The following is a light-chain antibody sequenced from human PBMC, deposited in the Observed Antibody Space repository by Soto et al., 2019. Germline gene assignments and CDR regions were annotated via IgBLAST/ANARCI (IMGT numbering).Light chain of an antibody. Sequence: QSALTQPASVSGSPGQSITISCTGTSSDVGGYNYVSWYQQHPGKAPKLMIYDVSNRPSGVSNRFSGSKSVNTASLTISGLQAEDEADYYCSSYTSSSRWVFGTGTKLTVL. CDR3: SSYTSSSRWV. V-gene: IGLV2-14*01. J-gene: IGLJ1*01. CDR2: DVS. CDR1: SSDVGGYNY.